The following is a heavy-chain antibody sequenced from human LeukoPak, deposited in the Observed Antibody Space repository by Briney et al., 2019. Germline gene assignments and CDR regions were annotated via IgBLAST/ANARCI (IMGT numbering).Heavy chain of an antibody. Sequence: VASVKVSCKASGGTFSSYAISWVRQAPGQGLEWMGGIIPIFGTANYAQKFQGRVTITADESTSTAYMELSSLRSEDTAVYYCARSDIVVVVAATVLGTNFDYWGQGTLVTVSS. J-gene: IGHJ4*02. CDR3: ARSDIVVVVAATVLGTNFDY. D-gene: IGHD2-15*01. CDR2: IIPIFGTA. CDR1: GGTFSSYA. V-gene: IGHV1-69*13.